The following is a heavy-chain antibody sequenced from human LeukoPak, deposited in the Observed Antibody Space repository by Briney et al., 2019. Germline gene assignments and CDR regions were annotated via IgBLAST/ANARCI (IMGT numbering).Heavy chain of an antibody. CDR3: ASSYYYGSGSYYIAFDY. D-gene: IGHD3-10*01. J-gene: IGHJ4*02. CDR1: GGSFSGYY. CDR2: INHSGST. Sequence: SETLSLTCAVYGGSFSGYYWSWIRQPPGKGLEWIGEINHSGSTNYNPSLKSRVTISVDTSKNQFSLKLSSVTAADTAVYYCASSYYYGSGSYYIAFDYWGQGTLVTVSS. V-gene: IGHV4-34*01.